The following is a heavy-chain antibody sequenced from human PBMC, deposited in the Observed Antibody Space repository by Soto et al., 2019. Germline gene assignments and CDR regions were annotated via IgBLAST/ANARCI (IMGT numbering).Heavy chain of an antibody. D-gene: IGHD3-22*01. CDR2: ISGAGETR. J-gene: IGHJ4*02. V-gene: IGHV3-23*01. CDR3: AKDSNKYSSSLRGRYFDY. Sequence: EVQLLESGGGLVQPGGSLRLSCTGSGFSFSTYAMSWVRQAPGKGLEWVSSISGAGETRNYADSVKGRFTISRDNSKNTLVLQMDSLRAEDTAIYYCAKDSNKYSSSLRGRYFDYWGQGTLVTVSS. CDR1: GFSFSTYA.